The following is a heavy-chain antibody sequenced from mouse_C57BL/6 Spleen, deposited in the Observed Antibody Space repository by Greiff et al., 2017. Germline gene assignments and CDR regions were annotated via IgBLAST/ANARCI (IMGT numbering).Heavy chain of an antibody. CDR3: ARGGTGRGAMDY. CDR2: INPYNGGT. V-gene: IGHV1-26*01. D-gene: IGHD4-1*01. J-gene: IGHJ4*01. Sequence: EVQLQQSGPELVKPGASVKISCTASGYTFTDYYMNWVKQSHGKSLEWIGDINPYNGGTSYNQKLKGKATLTVDKSSSTAYMALRSRTSEDSAVYYGARGGTGRGAMDYWGQGTSVTVSS. CDR1: GYTFTDYY.